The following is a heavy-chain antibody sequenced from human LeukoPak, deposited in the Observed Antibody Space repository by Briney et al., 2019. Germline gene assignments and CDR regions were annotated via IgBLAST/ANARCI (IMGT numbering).Heavy chain of an antibody. CDR1: GFTFSSYS. CDR3: ARAVRSGWWGDDY. V-gene: IGHV3-48*01. D-gene: IGHD6-19*01. Sequence: GGSLRLSCAASGFTFSSYSMNWVRQAPGKGLEWVSYISSSSSTIYYADSVKGRFTISRDNAKNSLYLQMKSLRAEDTAVYYCARAVRSGWWGDDYWGQGTLVTVSS. J-gene: IGHJ4*02. CDR2: ISSSSSTI.